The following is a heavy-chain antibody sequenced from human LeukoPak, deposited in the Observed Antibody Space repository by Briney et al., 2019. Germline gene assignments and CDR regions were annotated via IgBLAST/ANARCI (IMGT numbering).Heavy chain of an antibody. D-gene: IGHD2-15*01. J-gene: IGHJ6*03. Sequence: ASVKVSCKASGGTFSSYAISWVRQAPGQGLEWMGGIIPIFGTANYAQRFQGRVTITADESTSTAYMELSSLRSEDTAVYYCARGGGCSGGSCYFSYYYMDVWGKGTTVTVSS. CDR2: IIPIFGTA. CDR3: ARGGGCSGGSCYFSYYYMDV. V-gene: IGHV1-69*13. CDR1: GGTFSSYA.